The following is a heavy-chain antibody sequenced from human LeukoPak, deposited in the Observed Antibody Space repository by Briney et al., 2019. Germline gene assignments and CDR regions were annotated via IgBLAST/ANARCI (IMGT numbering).Heavy chain of an antibody. CDR3: AKEGLASKYYYSSDHGMDV. Sequence: SETLSLTCTVSGGSISSYYWSWIRQPPGKGLEWIGYIYYSGSTNYNPSLKSRVTISVDTSKNQFSLKLSSVTAADTAVYYCAKEGLASKYYYSSDHGMDVWGQGTKVTVS. CDR1: GGSISSYY. CDR2: IYYSGST. V-gene: IGHV4-59*01. D-gene: IGHD3-22*01. J-gene: IGHJ6*02.